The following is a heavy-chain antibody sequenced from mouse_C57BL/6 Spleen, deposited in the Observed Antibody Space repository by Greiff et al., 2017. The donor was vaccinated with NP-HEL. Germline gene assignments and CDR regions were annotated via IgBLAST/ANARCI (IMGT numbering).Heavy chain of an antibody. D-gene: IGHD2-3*01. CDR1: GYTFTDYE. Sequence: QVQLQQSGAELVRPGASVTLSCKASGYTFTDYEMHWVKQTPVHGLEWIGAIDPETGGTAYNQKFKGKAILTADKSSSTAYMELRSLTSEDSAVYYCTTNYDGVVYAMDYWGQGTSVTVSS. J-gene: IGHJ4*01. CDR2: IDPETGGT. CDR3: TTNYDGVVYAMDY. V-gene: IGHV1-15*01.